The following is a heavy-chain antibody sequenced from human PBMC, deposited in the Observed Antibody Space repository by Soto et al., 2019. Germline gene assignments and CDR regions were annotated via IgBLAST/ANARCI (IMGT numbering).Heavy chain of an antibody. CDR3: ARDVPASGVATLDY. CDR1: GYTFTHFG. J-gene: IGHJ4*02. CDR2: VSAYNGNT. D-gene: IGHD3-3*01. V-gene: IGHV1-18*01. Sequence: QAQLVQSGPEVKKPGASVKVSCKASGYTFTHFGISWVRQAPGQGLEWIGWVSAYNGNTNFPQNFQGRLTLTTDTSTNTDYMELRGLTSGDTAFYYCARDVPASGVATLDYWGQGTLVTVSS.